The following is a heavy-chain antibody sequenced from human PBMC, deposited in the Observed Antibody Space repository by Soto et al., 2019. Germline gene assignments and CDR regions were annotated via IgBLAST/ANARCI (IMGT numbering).Heavy chain of an antibody. CDR2: ISYDGSNK. CDR3: AKDYGDYFSITGANDD. D-gene: IGHD4-17*01. V-gene: IGHV3-30-3*01. Sequence: QVQLVESGGGVVQPGRSLRLSCAASGFTFSSYAMHWVRQAPGKGLEWVAVISYDGSNKYYADSVKGRFTISRDNSKNTLYLQMNSLRAEDTAVYYCAKDYGDYFSITGANDDWGQGTLVTVSS. J-gene: IGHJ4*02. CDR1: GFTFSSYA.